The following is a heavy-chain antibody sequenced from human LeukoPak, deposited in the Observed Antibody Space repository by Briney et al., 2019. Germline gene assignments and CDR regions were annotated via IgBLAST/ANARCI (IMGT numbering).Heavy chain of an antibody. V-gene: IGHV1-18*01. CDR3: ARVRYSSGWYIRPTIDY. J-gene: IGHJ4*02. D-gene: IGHD6-19*01. Sequence: GASVKVSCKASGYTLTSYGISWVRQAPGQGLEWMGWISAYNGNTNYAQKLQGRVTMTTDTSTSTAYMELRSLRSDDTAVYYCARVRYSSGWYIRPTIDYWGQGTLVTVSS. CDR2: ISAYNGNT. CDR1: GYTLTSYG.